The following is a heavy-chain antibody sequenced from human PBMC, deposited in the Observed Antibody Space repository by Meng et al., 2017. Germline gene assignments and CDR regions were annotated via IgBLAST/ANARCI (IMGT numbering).Heavy chain of an antibody. V-gene: IGHV3-21*01. Sequence: ETLSLTCAASGFTFSSYSMNWVRQAPGKGLEWVSSISSSSSYIYYADSVKGRFTISRDNAKNSLYLQMNSLRAEDTAVYYCARAMPMVRGVMGAFDIWGQGTMVTVSS. CDR2: ISSSSSYI. CDR3: ARAMPMVRGVMGAFDI. J-gene: IGHJ3*02. CDR1: GFTFSSYS. D-gene: IGHD3-10*01.